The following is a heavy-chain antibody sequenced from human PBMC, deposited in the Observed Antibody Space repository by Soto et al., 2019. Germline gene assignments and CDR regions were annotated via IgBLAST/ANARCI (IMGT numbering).Heavy chain of an antibody. D-gene: IGHD6-19*01. J-gene: IGHJ6*04. CDR2: INAGNGNT. CDR3: ARSYVLSSGWYYYYRMDF. CDR1: GYTFTSYA. V-gene: IGHV1-3*01. Sequence: GASVKVTCKASGYTFTSYAMHWVRQAPGQRIEWMGWINAGNGNTKYSQKFQGRVTITRDTSASTAYMELSSLRSEDTAVYYCARSYVLSSGWYYYYRMDFWGKGTTVTVYS.